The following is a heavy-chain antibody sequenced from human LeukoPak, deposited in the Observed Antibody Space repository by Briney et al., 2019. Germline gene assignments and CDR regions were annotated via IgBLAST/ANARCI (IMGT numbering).Heavy chain of an antibody. Sequence: SETLSLTCTVSGGSISSYYWSWIRQPPGKGLEWIGYIYYSGSTNYNPSLKSRVTISVDTSKNQFSLKLSSVTAADTAVYYCARGGYCSGGSCYAPILGYYYYMDVWGKGTTVTVSS. J-gene: IGHJ6*03. V-gene: IGHV4-59*01. CDR2: IYYSGST. CDR1: GGSISSYY. CDR3: ARGGYCSGGSCYAPILGYYYYMDV. D-gene: IGHD2-15*01.